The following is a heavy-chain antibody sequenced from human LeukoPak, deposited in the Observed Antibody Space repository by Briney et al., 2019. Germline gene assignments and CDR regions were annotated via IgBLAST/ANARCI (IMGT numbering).Heavy chain of an antibody. V-gene: IGHV3-23*01. CDR1: GFTFSSYE. D-gene: IGHD2/OR15-2a*01. CDR3: AKDTFLRGAIDY. CDR2: ISDNGGNT. J-gene: IGHJ4*02. Sequence: PGGSLRLSCAASGFTFSSYEMNWVRQAPGKGLEWVSSISDNGGNTYYADSVKGRFTISRDNSKNTLYLQMNSLRAEDTAVYYCAKDTFLRGAIDYWGQGTLVTVSS.